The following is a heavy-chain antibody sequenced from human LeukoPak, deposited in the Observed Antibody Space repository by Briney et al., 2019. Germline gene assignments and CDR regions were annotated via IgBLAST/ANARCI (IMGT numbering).Heavy chain of an antibody. V-gene: IGHV3-23*01. CDR3: ATGRWNDGSAYYFV. CDR1: GFTFSNYA. CDR2: ISTGGGST. Sequence: PGGSLRLSCAPSGFTFSNYAMSWLRQAPGNGLEWVSAISTGGGSTYYAASVKGRFTISRDNSEDTLYLQMYSLRAEDTAVYYCATGRWNDGSAYYFVGGQGTLVTVSS. D-gene: IGHD3-22*01. J-gene: IGHJ4*02.